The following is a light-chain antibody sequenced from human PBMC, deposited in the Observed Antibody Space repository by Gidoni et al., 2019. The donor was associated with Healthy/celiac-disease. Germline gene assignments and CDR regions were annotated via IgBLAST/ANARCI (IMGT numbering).Light chain of an antibody. J-gene: IGKJ1*01. CDR1: QSVSSY. Sequence: EIVLTQSPATLSLSPGERATLSFRASQSVSSYLACYQQKPGQAPRLLIYDASNRATGIPARFSGSGSGTDFTLTSSSLEPEDFAVYYCQQRSNWPPWTFGQXTKVEIK. V-gene: IGKV3-11*01. CDR2: DAS. CDR3: QQRSNWPPWT.